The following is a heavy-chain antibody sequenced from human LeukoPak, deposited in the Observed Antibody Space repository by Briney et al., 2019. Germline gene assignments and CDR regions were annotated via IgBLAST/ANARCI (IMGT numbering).Heavy chain of an antibody. J-gene: IGHJ4*02. Sequence: PGGSLRLSCAASGFTFSSYAMSWVRQAPGKGLEWVSAISGSGGSTYYADSVKGRFTISRDNSKNTLYLQMNSLRAEDTAVYYCAKRQWPNRVSPLHFDYWGQGTLVTVSS. CDR2: ISGSGGST. CDR3: AKRQWPNRVSPLHFDY. CDR1: GFTFSSYA. V-gene: IGHV3-23*01. D-gene: IGHD6-19*01.